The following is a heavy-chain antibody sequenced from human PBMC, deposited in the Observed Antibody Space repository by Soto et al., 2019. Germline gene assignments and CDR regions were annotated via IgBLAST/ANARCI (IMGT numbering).Heavy chain of an antibody. V-gene: IGHV4-34*01. CDR2: INHSGST. Sequence: QVQLQQWGAGLLKPSETLSLTCAVYGGSFSGYYWSWIRQPPGKGLEWIGEINHSGSTNYNPSLKSRVTISVDTSQNQFSLKLSSVPAADTAVYYCARGQYDYIWGWLPFDYWGQGTLVTVSS. D-gene: IGHD3-16*01. CDR1: GGSFSGYY. CDR3: ARGQYDYIWGWLPFDY. J-gene: IGHJ4*02.